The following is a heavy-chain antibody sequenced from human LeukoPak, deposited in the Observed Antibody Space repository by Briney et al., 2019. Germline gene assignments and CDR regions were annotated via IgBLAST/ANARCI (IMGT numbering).Heavy chain of an antibody. J-gene: IGHJ3*02. CDR2: IYWDDTK. V-gene: IGHV2-5*02. D-gene: IGHD3-10*01. CDR3: AHRRESYSGPNSYPAPDAFDI. CDR1: GFSLTTSGVA. Sequence: SGPTLVKPTQTLTLTCTVSGFSLTTSGVAVGWIRQPPGKALEWLALIYWDDTKRYSPSLKSRLTITRDTSKNQVVLSMTNVDPVDTASYYCAHRRESYSGPNSYPAPDAFDIWGQGTLVTVSS.